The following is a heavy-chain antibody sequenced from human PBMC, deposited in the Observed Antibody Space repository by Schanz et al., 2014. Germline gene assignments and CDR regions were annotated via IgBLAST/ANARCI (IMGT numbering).Heavy chain of an antibody. V-gene: IGHV4-61*02. CDR3: ARDSLRGATGGYGMDV. CDR1: GGSISSGSYY. D-gene: IGHD2-8*02. CDR2: VYTSGST. J-gene: IGHJ6*02. Sequence: QVQLQESGPGLVKPSQTLSLTCSVSGGSISSGSYYWNWIRQPAGKGLEWIGRVYTSGSTNYNPSLKSRVTISLDTSKNQFSLKVRSVTAADTAVYYCARDSLRGATGGYGMDVWGQGTTVTVSS.